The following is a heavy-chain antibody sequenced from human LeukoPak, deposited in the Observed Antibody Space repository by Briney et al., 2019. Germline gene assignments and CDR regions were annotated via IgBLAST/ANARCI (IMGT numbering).Heavy chain of an antibody. Sequence: SETLSLTCTVSGGSISSYYWSWIRQPPGKGLEWIGYIYYSGSTNYNPSLKSRVTISVDTSKNQFSLKLSSVTAADTAVYYCARVGIAVAGALGEFDYWGQGTLVTASS. CDR2: IYYSGST. CDR3: ARVGIAVAGALGEFDY. D-gene: IGHD6-19*01. J-gene: IGHJ4*02. CDR1: GGSISSYY. V-gene: IGHV4-59*01.